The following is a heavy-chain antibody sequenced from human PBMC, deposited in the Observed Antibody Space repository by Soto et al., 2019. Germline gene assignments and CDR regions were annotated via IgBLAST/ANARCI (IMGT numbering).Heavy chain of an antibody. CDR3: ARGTFGVVKD. V-gene: IGHV4-59*02. D-gene: IGHD3-3*01. CDR2: MYYSGST. J-gene: IGHJ4*02. CDR1: GTSVRNYY. Sequence: SETLSLTCTVSGTSVRNYYWSWLRHSPGKGLEWIGYMYYSGSTNYNPSLKSRVTISIDTSRNQFSLKLSSVTAADTAVYYCARGTFGVVKDWGQGTLVTVSS.